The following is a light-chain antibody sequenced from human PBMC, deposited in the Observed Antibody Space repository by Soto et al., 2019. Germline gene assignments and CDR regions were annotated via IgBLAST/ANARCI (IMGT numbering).Light chain of an antibody. J-gene: IGKJ1*01. V-gene: IGKV3-20*01. CDR3: QQYGSSSRT. CDR1: QSVSSY. Sequence: EIVLTQSPGTLSLSPGERATLSCRASQSVSSYLAWYQQKPGQAPRLLIYGASSRATGIPDRFSGSGSGTDFPLTISRLEPEDCAVYYCQQYGSSSRTFGQGTKVEIK. CDR2: GAS.